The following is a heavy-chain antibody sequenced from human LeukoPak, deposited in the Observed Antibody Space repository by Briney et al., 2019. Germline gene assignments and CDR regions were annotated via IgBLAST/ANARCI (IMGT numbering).Heavy chain of an antibody. J-gene: IGHJ3*02. V-gene: IGHV7-4-1*02. CDR3: AREAMVKAFDI. Sequence: WMGLINTNPGDPTYAQGFTGRFVFSLDTSVSTAYLQISSLKAEDTAVYYCAREAMVKAFDIWGQGTMVTVSS. CDR2: INTNPGDP. D-gene: IGHD5-18*01.